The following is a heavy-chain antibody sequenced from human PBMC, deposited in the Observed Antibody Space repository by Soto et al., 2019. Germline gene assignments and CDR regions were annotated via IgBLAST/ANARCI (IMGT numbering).Heavy chain of an antibody. V-gene: IGHV4-39*01. D-gene: IGHD3-10*01. Sequence: QLQLQESGPGLVKPSETLSLTCSVSGGSISSSSHYWGWIRQPPGKGLEWIGNIYYSGSTYYSPSLKSQVAISVDTSKNQFSLKLTSVTAADTAVYYCARQEYGSGSYYDFDHWGQGTLVTVSS. CDR1: GGSISSSSHY. CDR3: ARQEYGSGSYYDFDH. CDR2: IYYSGST. J-gene: IGHJ4*02.